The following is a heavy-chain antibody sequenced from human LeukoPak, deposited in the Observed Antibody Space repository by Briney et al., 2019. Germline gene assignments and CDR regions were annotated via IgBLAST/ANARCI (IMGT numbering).Heavy chain of an antibody. V-gene: IGHV3-33*01. Sequence: GGSLRLSCAASGFTFSSYGMHWVRQAPGKGLEWVAVIWYDGSNKYYADSVKGRFTISRDNSKNTLYLQMNSLRAEDTAVHYCASDVDTAMVNWGQGTLVTVSS. J-gene: IGHJ4*02. CDR2: IWYDGSNK. CDR3: ASDVDTAMVN. CDR1: GFTFSSYG. D-gene: IGHD5-18*01.